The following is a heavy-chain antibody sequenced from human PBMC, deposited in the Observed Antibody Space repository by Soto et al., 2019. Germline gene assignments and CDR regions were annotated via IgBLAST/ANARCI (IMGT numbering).Heavy chain of an antibody. CDR3: AKAAGCSSTSCDPDSATNYYYYYMDV. Sequence: PGGSLRLSCAASGFTFSSYAMSWVRQAPGKGLEWVSAISGSGGSTYYADSVKGRFTISRDNSKNTLYLQMNSLRAEDTAVYYCAKAAGCSSTSCDPDSATNYYYYYMDVWGKGTTVTVSS. J-gene: IGHJ6*03. D-gene: IGHD2-2*01. CDR1: GFTFSSYA. V-gene: IGHV3-23*01. CDR2: ISGSGGST.